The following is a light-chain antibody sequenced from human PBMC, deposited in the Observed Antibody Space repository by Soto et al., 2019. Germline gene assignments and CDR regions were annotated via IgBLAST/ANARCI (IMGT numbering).Light chain of an antibody. V-gene: IGKV1-8*01. CDR1: QHISNS. CDR3: QQYYTYPIT. J-gene: IGKJ4*01. Sequence: ALRMTQSPSSISASTGDRVTITCRASQHISNSLAWYQQKPGKAPNLLIYSTSTFQGGVPSRFSGNGSGTDFSLTISCLQSEDFASYYCQQYYTYPITFGGGTKVEIK. CDR2: STS.